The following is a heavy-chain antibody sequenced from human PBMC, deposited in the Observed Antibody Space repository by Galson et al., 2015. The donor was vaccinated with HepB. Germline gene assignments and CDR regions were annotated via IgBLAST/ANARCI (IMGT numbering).Heavy chain of an antibody. CDR3: ARDGGDCRGVRCCRPYCYYYFMDD. CDR1: GHPFTGYY. Sequence: SVKVSCKASGHPFTGYYFHWVRQAPGQGLEWMGRINPNDGDTYYATKFQGRVTMTRDTSITTVYMELSALRTDDTAVYYCARDGGDCRGVRCCRPYCYYYFMDDWGMGTTVTVSS. CDR2: INPNDGDT. D-gene: IGHD2-15*01. V-gene: IGHV1-2*06. J-gene: IGHJ6*03.